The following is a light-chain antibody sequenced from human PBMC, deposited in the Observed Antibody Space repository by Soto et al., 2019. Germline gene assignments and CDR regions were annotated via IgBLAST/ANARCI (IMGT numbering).Light chain of an antibody. CDR3: QSYDSSLSGWV. CDR2: GNS. CDR1: SSNIGAGYD. J-gene: IGLJ3*02. V-gene: IGLV1-40*01. Sequence: QSVLTQPPSVSGAPGQRGTISCTGSSSNIGAGYDVHWYQQLPGTAPKLLIYGNSNRPSGVPDRFSGSKSGTSASLAITGLQAEDEADYDCQSYDSSLSGWVFGGGTKVTVL.